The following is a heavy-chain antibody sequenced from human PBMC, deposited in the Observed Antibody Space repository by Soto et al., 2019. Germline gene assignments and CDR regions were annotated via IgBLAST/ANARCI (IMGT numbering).Heavy chain of an antibody. CDR2: INPNGGST. CDR3: ARYLAEADY. CDR1: GYIFINYY. Sequence: QVHLVQSGAEVKKPGASVKVSCKASGYIFINYYIHWVRQAPGQGLEWFGIINPNGGSTNYAQKFRGRVTMARDTSTSTAYMDPSSQRSDDTAVNYCARYLAEADYWGQGTLVTVSS. V-gene: IGHV1-46*01. J-gene: IGHJ4*02. D-gene: IGHD6-13*01.